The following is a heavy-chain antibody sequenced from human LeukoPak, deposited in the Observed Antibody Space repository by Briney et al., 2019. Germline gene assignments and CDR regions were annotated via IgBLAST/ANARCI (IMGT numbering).Heavy chain of an antibody. CDR3: ARDSGSPQDAFDI. CDR2: IKGDGSDT. Sequence: GGSLRLSCAASGFTFSGYWMHWARQSPGKGLVWVSCIKGDGSDTRYADSVKGRFTTSRDNAKNSLYLQMNSLRAEDTAVYYCARDSGSPQDAFDIWGQGTMVTVSS. J-gene: IGHJ3*02. CDR1: GFTFSGYW. V-gene: IGHV3-74*01. D-gene: IGHD6-13*01.